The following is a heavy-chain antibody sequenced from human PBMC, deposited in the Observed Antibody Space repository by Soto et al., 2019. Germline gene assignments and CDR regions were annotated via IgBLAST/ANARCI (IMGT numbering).Heavy chain of an antibody. D-gene: IGHD3-22*01. Sequence: QVQLVESGGGVVQPGRSLRLSCAASGFTFSSYGMHWVRQAPGKGLEWVAVIWYDGSNKYYADSVKGRFTISRENSKNTLYLQMNSVRAADTAVYYCARGGENYYESIRWFDPWGQGTLVTVSS. V-gene: IGHV3-33*01. J-gene: IGHJ5*02. CDR3: ARGGENYYESIRWFDP. CDR1: GFTFSSYG. CDR2: IWYDGSNK.